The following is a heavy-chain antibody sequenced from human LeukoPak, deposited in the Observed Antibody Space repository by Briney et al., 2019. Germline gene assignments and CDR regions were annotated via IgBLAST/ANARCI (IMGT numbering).Heavy chain of an antibody. Sequence: GGSLRLSCAASGFTLGSYWTSWVRQAPGKGLEWVANIKQDGSEKHYVDSVKGRFTISRDNAKNSLYLQMNSLRAENTAVYYCARRYFDYWGQGTLVTVSS. CDR2: IKQDGSEK. J-gene: IGHJ4*02. CDR1: GFTLGSYW. CDR3: ARRYFDY. V-gene: IGHV3-7*01.